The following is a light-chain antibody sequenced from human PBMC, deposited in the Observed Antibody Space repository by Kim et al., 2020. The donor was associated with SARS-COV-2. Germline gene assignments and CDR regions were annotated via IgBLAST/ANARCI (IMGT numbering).Light chain of an antibody. CDR2: DVS. J-gene: IGLJ3*02. V-gene: IGLV2-14*03. Sequence: ITISCTGTSSDVGGYNYVSWYQQHPGKAPKLMIYDVSNRPSGVSKRFSGSTSGNTAALTISGLQAEDEADYYCSSYTSSSTLNWVFGGGTQLTVL. CDR3: SSYTSSSTLNWV. CDR1: SSDVGGYNY.